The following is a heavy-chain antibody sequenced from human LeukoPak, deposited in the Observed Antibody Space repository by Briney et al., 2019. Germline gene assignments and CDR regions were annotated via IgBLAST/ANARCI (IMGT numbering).Heavy chain of an antibody. V-gene: IGHV4-59*08. CDR3: ARTGIRHSPSWYGMDV. D-gene: IGHD6-13*01. J-gene: IGHJ6*02. CDR1: GGSISSYY. Sequence: PSETLSLTCTVSGGSISSYYWSWIRQPAGKGLEWIGYIYYSGSTNYNPSLKSRVTISVDTSKNQFSLKLSSVTAADTAVYYCARTGIRHSPSWYGMDVWGQGTTVTVSS. CDR2: IYYSGST.